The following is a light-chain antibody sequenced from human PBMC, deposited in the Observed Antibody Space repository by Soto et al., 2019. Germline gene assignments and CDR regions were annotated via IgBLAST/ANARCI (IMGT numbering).Light chain of an antibody. CDR2: GAS. CDR1: QTVSSK. Sequence: EIVMTQSPATLSVSPGERATLSCRASQTVSSKLAWYQHKPGQAPRLLIYGASTRATGIPARFSGSGSGTEFTLSISSLQSEDFAVYYCQQYNNWPPWTFSQGTKVDIK. V-gene: IGKV3-15*01. J-gene: IGKJ1*01. CDR3: QQYNNWPPWT.